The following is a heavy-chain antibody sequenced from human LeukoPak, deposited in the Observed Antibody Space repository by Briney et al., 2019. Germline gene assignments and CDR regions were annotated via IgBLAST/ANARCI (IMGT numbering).Heavy chain of an antibody. Sequence: GESLKISCKGSGYSFTSYWIGWVRQMPGKGLKWMGIIYPGDSDTRYSPSSQGQVSIAADKSISTAYLQWSSLKASDTAMYYCARRYSSSWYGYYFDYWGQGTLVTVSS. V-gene: IGHV5-51*01. CDR1: GYSFTSYW. CDR2: IYPGDSDT. D-gene: IGHD6-13*01. J-gene: IGHJ4*02. CDR3: ARRYSSSWYGYYFDY.